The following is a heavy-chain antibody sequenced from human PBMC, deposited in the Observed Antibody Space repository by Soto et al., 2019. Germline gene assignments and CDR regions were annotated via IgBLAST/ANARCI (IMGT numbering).Heavy chain of an antibody. CDR2: INPNSGGT. CDR3: ARAPSGYDLHYYYYGMDG. V-gene: IGHV1-2*02. D-gene: IGHD5-12*01. CDR1: GYTFTGYY. Sequence: ASVKVSCKASGYTFTGYYMHWVRQAPGQGLEWMGWINPNSGGTNYAQKFQGRVTMTRDTSISTAYMELSRLRSDDTAVYYCARAPSGYDLHYYYYGMDGWGQGTTVTVSS. J-gene: IGHJ6*02.